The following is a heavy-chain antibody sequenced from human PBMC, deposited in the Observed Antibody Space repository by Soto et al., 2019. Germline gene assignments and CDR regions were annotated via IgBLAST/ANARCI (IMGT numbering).Heavy chain of an antibody. V-gene: IGHV1-46*01. CDR2: ISPDGRSP. J-gene: IGHJ5*02. CDR1: GYNFTTYY. Sequence: QVQLVQSGAEVTKPGASVTISCKASGYNFTTYYFHWVRQAPGHGLESMGIISPDGRSPIYAQNFQIRVSITRDTSTSTVYLQLSSLRTEDTAVYFCARGSGYCTTKTCYFFAFDLWGQGTLVTVSS. D-gene: IGHD3-22*01. CDR3: ARGSGYCTTKTCYFFAFDL.